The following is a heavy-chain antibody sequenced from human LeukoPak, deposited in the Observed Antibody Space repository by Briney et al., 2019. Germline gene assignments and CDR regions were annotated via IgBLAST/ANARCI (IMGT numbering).Heavy chain of an antibody. Sequence: GESLKISCKGSGYSFTSYWIGWVRQMPGKGLEWMGIIYPGDSDTRYSPSFQGQVTISADKSISTAYLQWSSLKASDTAMYHCARHPSLLLPAQNYYYGMDVWGQGTTVTVSS. CDR1: GYSFTSYW. CDR3: ARHPSLLLPAQNYYYGMDV. J-gene: IGHJ6*02. CDR2: IYPGDSDT. V-gene: IGHV5-51*01. D-gene: IGHD2-15*01.